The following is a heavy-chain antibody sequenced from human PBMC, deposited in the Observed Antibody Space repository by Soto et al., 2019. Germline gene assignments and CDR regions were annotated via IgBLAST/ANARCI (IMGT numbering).Heavy chain of an antibody. J-gene: IGHJ4*02. D-gene: IGHD2-15*01. CDR3: ARNLGYCSGNSCL. Sequence: PWGSLRLSCAASGFTFSSYWMHWVRQAPGKGLVWVSRVNSDGSSTSYADSVKGRFTISRDNAKNTLYLQMNSLRAEDTAVYYCARNLGYCSGNSCLWGQGTLVTVSS. CDR2: VNSDGSST. CDR1: GFTFSSYW. V-gene: IGHV3-74*01.